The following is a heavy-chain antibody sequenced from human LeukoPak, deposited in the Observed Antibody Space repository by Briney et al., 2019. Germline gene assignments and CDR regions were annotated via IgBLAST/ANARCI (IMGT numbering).Heavy chain of an antibody. V-gene: IGHV4-59*08. J-gene: IGHJ4*02. Sequence: SEILSLTCTVSGGSINNYCWSWIRQPPGKGLEWIGFFDNSGSTNYNPSLKSRVTISVDTSKNQVSLKLNSVTAADTAVYYCARGVFQWPARIDYWGQGTLVTVSS. CDR1: GGSINNYC. CDR2: FDNSGST. D-gene: IGHD2-8*01. CDR3: ARGVFQWPARIDY.